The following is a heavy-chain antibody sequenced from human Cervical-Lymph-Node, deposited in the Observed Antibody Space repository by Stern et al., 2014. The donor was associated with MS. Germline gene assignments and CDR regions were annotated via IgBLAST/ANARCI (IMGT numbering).Heavy chain of an antibody. CDR3: ARVHGGSGSYFFDY. Sequence: EVQLVESGGGLVKPGGSLRLSCAASGFTFSSYTMNWVRQAPGKGLEWVSSITSSSSDIYSGDSLKGRFTISRDNDKNSLYLQMNSLRAEDTAVYYCARVHGGSGSYFFDYWGQGTLVTVSS. J-gene: IGHJ4*02. V-gene: IGHV3-21*06. CDR2: ITSSSSDI. CDR1: GFTFSSYT. D-gene: IGHD6-19*01.